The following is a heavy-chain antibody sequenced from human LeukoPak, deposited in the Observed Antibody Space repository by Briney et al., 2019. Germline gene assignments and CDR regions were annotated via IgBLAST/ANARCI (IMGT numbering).Heavy chain of an antibody. V-gene: IGHV4-59*13. D-gene: IGHD3-10*01. CDR3: ARGTGSYYYGSGSYWPSYYFDY. CDR1: GAPTGGNS. J-gene: IGHJ4*02. CDR2: IYNSGTT. Sequence: SETLSLTCSVSGAPTGGNSWAGIGRPPGRGREWLPYIYNSGTTNYNPSLKSRVTISVDTSKNQFSLKLSSVTAADTAVYYCARGTGSYYYGSGSYWPSYYFDYWGQGTLVTVSS.